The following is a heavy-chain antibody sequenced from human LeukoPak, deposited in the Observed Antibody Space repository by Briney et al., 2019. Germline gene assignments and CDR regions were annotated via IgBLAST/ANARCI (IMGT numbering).Heavy chain of an antibody. V-gene: IGHV4-38-2*02. D-gene: IGHD6-13*01. CDR1: GYSISSGYY. CDR3: ARDSSSFPFDP. J-gene: IGHJ5*02. CDR2: IYHSGST. Sequence: SETLSLTCAVSGYSISSGYYWGWIRQPPGKGLEWIGSIYHSGSTYYNPSLKSRVTISVDTSKNQFSLKLSSVTAADTAVYYSARDSSSFPFDPWGQGTLVTVSS.